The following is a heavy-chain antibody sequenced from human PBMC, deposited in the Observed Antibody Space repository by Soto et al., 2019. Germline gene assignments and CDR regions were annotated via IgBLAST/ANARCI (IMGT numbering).Heavy chain of an antibody. CDR2: IIPIFGIT. D-gene: IGHD1-1*01. Sequence: QAQLMQSGAEVKEPGSSVKVSCKASGGTFSGYAISWVRQAPGQGLEWLGGIIPIFGITNYAQKCQNRLTTAADESSATVYMDLRSLTSEDSAIYYCARDPRSITGTTSSEDFQHWGQGTLVSVS. J-gene: IGHJ1*01. CDR1: GGTFSGYA. CDR3: ARDPRSITGTTSSEDFQH. V-gene: IGHV1-69*01.